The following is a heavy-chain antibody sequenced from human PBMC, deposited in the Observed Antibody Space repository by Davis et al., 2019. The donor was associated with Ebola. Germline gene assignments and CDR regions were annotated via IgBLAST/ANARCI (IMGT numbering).Heavy chain of an antibody. V-gene: IGHV4-59*08. J-gene: IGHJ5*02. CDR3: ARGGGWFDP. CDR1: GGPIISYY. CDR2: IYYSGNT. D-gene: IGHD3-16*01. Sequence: SETLSLTCTVSGGPIISYYWSWFRQPPGKGLEWIGYIYYSGNTNYNPSLKSRVSISVDTSRHQFSLKLSSVTAADTAVYFCARGGGWFDPWGQGTLVTVSS.